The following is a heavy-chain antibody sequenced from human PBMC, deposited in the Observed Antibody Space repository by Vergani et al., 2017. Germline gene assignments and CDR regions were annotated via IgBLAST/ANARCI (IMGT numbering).Heavy chain of an antibody. Sequence: EVELLESGGGLAQPGGSLRVSCSASGFRVTTYYMSWVRQAPGKGLEWVSVIKSDGRTSYAESVRGRFTISRDTSRNAVYLQMNILRVEDTGVYYCTRSECSGTTCYGHYFDLWGHGSLVIAAS. V-gene: IGHV3-66*02. D-gene: IGHD2-15*01. CDR1: GFRVTTYY. CDR2: IKSDGRT. J-gene: IGHJ4*01. CDR3: TRSECSGTTCYGHYFDL.